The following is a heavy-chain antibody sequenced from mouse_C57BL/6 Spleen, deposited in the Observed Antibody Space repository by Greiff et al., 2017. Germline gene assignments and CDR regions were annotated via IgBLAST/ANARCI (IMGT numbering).Heavy chain of an antibody. CDR2: ISSGSSTI. V-gene: IGHV5-17*01. CDR3: ARQRYSNLSWFAY. D-gene: IGHD2-5*01. J-gene: IGHJ3*01. CDR1: GFTFSDYG. Sequence: DVMLVESGGGLVKPGGSLKLSCAASGFTFSDYGMHWVRQAPEKGLEWVAYISSGSSTIYYADTVKGRFTISRDNAKNTLFLQMTSLRSEDTAMYYCARQRYSNLSWFAYWGQGTLVTVSA.